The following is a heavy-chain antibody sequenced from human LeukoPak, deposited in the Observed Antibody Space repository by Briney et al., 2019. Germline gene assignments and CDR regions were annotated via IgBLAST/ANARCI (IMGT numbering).Heavy chain of an antibody. CDR2: ISGSGGST. D-gene: IGHD6-13*01. CDR3: AKDQQGLPYYFDY. Sequence: PGGSLRLSCAASGFTFSSYAMSWVRKAQGKGLKGVPAISGSGGSTYYADSVKGRFTISRDNSKNTLYLQMNSLRAEDTAVYYCAKDQQGLPYYFDYWGQGTLVTVSS. V-gene: IGHV3-23*01. CDR1: GFTFSSYA. J-gene: IGHJ4*02.